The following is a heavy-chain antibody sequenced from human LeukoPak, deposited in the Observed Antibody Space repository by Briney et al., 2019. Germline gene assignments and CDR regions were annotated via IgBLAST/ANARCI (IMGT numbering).Heavy chain of an antibody. V-gene: IGHV1-18*01. CDR2: ISAYNGNT. CDR1: VYTFTSYG. Sequence: ASVTVSFKASVYTFTSYGISWVRQAPGQGLEWMGWISAYNGNTNYAQKLQGRVTMTTDTSTSTAYMELRSLRSDDTAVYYCARDRAVRGQIDYWGQGTLVTVSS. CDR3: ARDRAVRGQIDY. D-gene: IGHD3-10*01. J-gene: IGHJ4*02.